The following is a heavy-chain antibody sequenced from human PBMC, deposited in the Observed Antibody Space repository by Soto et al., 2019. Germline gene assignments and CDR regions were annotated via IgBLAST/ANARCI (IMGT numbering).Heavy chain of an antibody. J-gene: IGHJ5*02. CDR2: IYTDGST. D-gene: IGHD5-12*01. CDR3: AREKWLRFPGNWFDP. CDR1: GFTVSDNY. Sequence: EVQLVESGGGLVQPGGSLRLSCAASGFTVSDNYMSWVRLAPGKGLEWISDIYTDGSTYYADSVKGRFTISKDNSKNTLYLQMNSLRADDTAVYYCAREKWLRFPGNWFDPWGQGTLVTVSS. V-gene: IGHV3-66*01.